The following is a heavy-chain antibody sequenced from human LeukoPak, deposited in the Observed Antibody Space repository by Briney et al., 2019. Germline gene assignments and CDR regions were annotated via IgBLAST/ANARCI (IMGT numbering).Heavy chain of an antibody. CDR1: GFTVSSNY. J-gene: IGHJ4*02. CDR2: FYRGGDT. CDR3: ARGDGYNYFVH. D-gene: IGHD5-24*01. Sequence: GGSLRLSCAASGFTVSSNYMSWVRQAPGKGLEWVSVFYRGGDTYYADSVKGRFTISRDIAKNTVDLQMNSLRAEDTALYYCARGDGYNYFVHWGQGTLVTVSS. V-gene: IGHV3-66*01.